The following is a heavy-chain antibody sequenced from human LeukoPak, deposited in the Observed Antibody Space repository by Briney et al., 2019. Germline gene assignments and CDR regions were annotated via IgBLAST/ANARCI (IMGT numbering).Heavy chain of an antibody. CDR3: ARGIIAPTD. J-gene: IGHJ4*02. Sequence: PSETLSLTCAVYGGSFSGYYWSWIRQPPGKGLEWIGEINHSGSTNYNPSLKSRVTIPVDTSKNQFSLKLSSVTAADTAVYYCARGIIAPTDWGQGTLVTVSS. D-gene: IGHD6-13*01. CDR2: INHSGST. CDR1: GGSFSGYY. V-gene: IGHV4-34*01.